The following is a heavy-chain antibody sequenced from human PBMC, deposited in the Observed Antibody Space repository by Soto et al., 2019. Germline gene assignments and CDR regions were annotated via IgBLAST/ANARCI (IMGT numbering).Heavy chain of an antibody. V-gene: IGHV4-34*01. CDR3: ARGHYGGWYHKFDY. J-gene: IGHJ4*02. D-gene: IGHD6-19*01. CDR1: GGSFSGYY. CDR2: INHSGST. Sequence: SETLSLTCAVYGGSFSGYYWSWIRQPPGKGLEWIGEINHSGSTNYNPSLKSRVTISVDTSKNQFSLKLSSVTAADTAVYYCARGHYGGWYHKFDYWGQGTLVTVSS.